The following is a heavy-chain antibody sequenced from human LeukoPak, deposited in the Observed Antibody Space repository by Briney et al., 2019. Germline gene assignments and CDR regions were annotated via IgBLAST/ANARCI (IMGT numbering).Heavy chain of an antibody. CDR3: ARLIVGATKN. V-gene: IGHV3-7*01. CDR2: IKQDGSER. CDR1: GFTFSSHW. J-gene: IGHJ4*02. D-gene: IGHD1-26*01. Sequence: PGGSLRLSCVASGFTFSSHWISWVRQAPRKGLEWVATIKQDGSERYYVDSVKGRFTISRDNAKNSLYLQMNSLRAEDTAVYYCARLIVGATKNWGQGTLVTVSS.